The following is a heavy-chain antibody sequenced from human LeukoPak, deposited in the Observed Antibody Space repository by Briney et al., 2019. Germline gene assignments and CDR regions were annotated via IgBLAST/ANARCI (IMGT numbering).Heavy chain of an antibody. CDR3: ARDVRSSGNSTVVTPGFEGAFDI. Sequence: SQTLSLTCAISGDSVSSNSVAWNWIRQSPSRGLEWLGRTYYRSKWYNDYAVSVKSRITINPDTSKNQFSLQLNSVTPEDTAVYYCARDVRSSGNSTVVTPGFEGAFDIWGQGTMVTVSS. CDR2: TYYRSKWYN. CDR1: GDSVSSNSVA. D-gene: IGHD4-23*01. V-gene: IGHV6-1*01. J-gene: IGHJ3*02.